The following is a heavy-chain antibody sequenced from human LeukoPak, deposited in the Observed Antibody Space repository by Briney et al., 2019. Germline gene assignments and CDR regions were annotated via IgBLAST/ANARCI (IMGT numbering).Heavy chain of an antibody. D-gene: IGHD6-13*01. V-gene: IGHV5-51*01. J-gene: IGHJ6*02. CDR3: ARVGGRKYSSSHYYYYYYGMDV. Sequence: GESLKISCKGSGYSFTSYWIGWVRQMPGKGPEWMGIIYPGDSDTRYSPSFQGQVTISADKSISTAYLQWSSLKASDTAMYYCARVGGRKYSSSHYYYYYYGMDVWGQGTTVTVSS. CDR2: IYPGDSDT. CDR1: GYSFTSYW.